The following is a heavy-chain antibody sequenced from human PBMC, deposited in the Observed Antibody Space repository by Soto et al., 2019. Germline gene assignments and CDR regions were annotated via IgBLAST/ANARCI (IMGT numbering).Heavy chain of an antibody. D-gene: IGHD3-10*01. V-gene: IGHV5-51*01. CDR1: GYSFTSYW. Sequence: PGESLKISCKGSGYSFTSYWIGWVRQMPGKGLEWMGIIYPGDSDTRYSPSFQGQVTISADKSISTAYLQWSSLKASDTAMYYCARHSRGAGYGSGSYAYYYGMDVWRQRTTVTVSS. J-gene: IGHJ6*02. CDR3: ARHSRGAGYGSGSYAYYYGMDV. CDR2: IYPGDSDT.